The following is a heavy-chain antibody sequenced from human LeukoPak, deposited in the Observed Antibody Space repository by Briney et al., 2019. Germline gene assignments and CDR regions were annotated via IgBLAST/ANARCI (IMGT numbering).Heavy chain of an antibody. V-gene: IGHV4-59*01. CDR2: IYYSGSA. CDR3: ARLRPSGTSDY. D-gene: IGHD3-10*01. CDR1: GDSMNNYY. J-gene: IGHJ4*02. Sequence: SETLSLTCSVSGDSMNNYYWNWIRQPPGKGLEWIGYIYYSGSAKYNPSVMSRVTISVDTSKNQFSLKLSSVTAADTAVYFCARLRPSGTSDYWGQGTLVTVSS.